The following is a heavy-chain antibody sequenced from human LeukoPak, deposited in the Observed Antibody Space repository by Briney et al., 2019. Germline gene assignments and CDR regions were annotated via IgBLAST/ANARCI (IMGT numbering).Heavy chain of an antibody. Sequence: GGSLRLSCAASGITFSDYAMSWVRQAPGKRLEWISGIDGSGETTHYAESVRGRYTISRDNSKNTLYLQMNSLRAEDTAVYYCAKAGSAAIQVYNYWGQGTLVTVSS. CDR2: IDGSGETT. D-gene: IGHD2-2*02. J-gene: IGHJ4*02. V-gene: IGHV3-23*01. CDR3: AKAGSAAIQVYNY. CDR1: GITFSDYA.